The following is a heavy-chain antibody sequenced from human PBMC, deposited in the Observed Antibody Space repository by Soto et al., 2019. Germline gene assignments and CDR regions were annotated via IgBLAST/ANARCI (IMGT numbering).Heavy chain of an antibody. CDR1: GFTFDDYT. V-gene: IGHV3-43*01. J-gene: IGHJ6*02. D-gene: IGHD6-6*01. CDR2: ISWDGGST. Sequence: GGSLRLSCAASGFTFDDYTMHWVRQAPGKGLEWVSLISWDGGSTYYADSVKGRFTISRDKSKNSLYLQMNSLRTEDTALYYCAKDSSSGEISYGMDVWGQGTTVTVSS. CDR3: AKDSSSGEISYGMDV.